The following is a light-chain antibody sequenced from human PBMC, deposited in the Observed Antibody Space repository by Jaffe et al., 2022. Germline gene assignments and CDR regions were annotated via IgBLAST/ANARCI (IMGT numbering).Light chain of an antibody. Sequence: QAVLTQPASLSASPGASASLTCTLRSGINVGTYRIYWYQQKTGSPPQYLLWYKSDSDKQQASGLPSRFSGSKDASANAGILLISGLQSEDEADYYCMIWHSSASVFGGGTKLTVL. CDR1: SGINVGTYR. CDR3: MIWHSSASV. J-gene: IGLJ3*02. V-gene: IGLV5-45*01. CDR2: YKSDSDK.